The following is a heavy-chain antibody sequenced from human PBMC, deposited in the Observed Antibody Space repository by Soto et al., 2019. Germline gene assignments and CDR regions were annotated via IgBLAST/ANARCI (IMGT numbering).Heavy chain of an antibody. CDR1: GFTFSSYA. CDR2: ISGSGDSR. J-gene: IGHJ6*02. Sequence: EVQLLESGGGLVQPGGSPRLSCAASGFTFSSYAMSWVRQAPGKGLEWVSAISGSGDSRYYADSVKGRFTISRDNSKNTLYLQMNSLRVEDTAVYYCAKGTIFGVISSAMDVWGQGTTVTVSS. D-gene: IGHD3-3*01. V-gene: IGHV3-23*01. CDR3: AKGTIFGVISSAMDV.